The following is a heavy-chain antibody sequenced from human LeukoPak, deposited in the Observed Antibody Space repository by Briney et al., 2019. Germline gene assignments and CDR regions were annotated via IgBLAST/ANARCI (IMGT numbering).Heavy chain of an antibody. CDR2: IYYDGST. J-gene: IGHJ4*02. CDR3: ARRRDRGYDFDS. D-gene: IGHD5-12*01. CDR1: GGSISSYY. Sequence: SETLSLTCTVSGGSISSYYWSWIRQPPGKGLEWVGYIYYDGSTFYNPSLKSRLTISLDTSESQFSLRLSSVTAADTAVYYCARRRDRGYDFDSWGRGALVTVSS. V-gene: IGHV4-59*06.